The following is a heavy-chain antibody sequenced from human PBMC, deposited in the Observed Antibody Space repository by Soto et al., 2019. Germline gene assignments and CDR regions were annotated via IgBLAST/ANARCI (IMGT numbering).Heavy chain of an antibody. V-gene: IGHV3-7*01. CDR1: GFTFSSYW. CDR2: IKQDGSEK. CDR3: ARDVYSRGYYYYYYMDV. D-gene: IGHD2-8*01. J-gene: IGHJ6*03. Sequence: GGSLRLSCAASGFTFSSYWMSWVRQAPGKGLEWVANIKQDGSEKYYVDSVKGRFTISRDNAKNSLYLQMNSLRAEDTAVYYSARDVYSRGYYYYYYMDVWGKGTTVTVSS.